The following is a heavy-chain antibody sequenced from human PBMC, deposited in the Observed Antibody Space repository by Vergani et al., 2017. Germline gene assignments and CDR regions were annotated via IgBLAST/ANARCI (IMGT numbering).Heavy chain of an antibody. V-gene: IGHV4-59*01. D-gene: IGHD6-13*01. CDR2: IYYSGNT. CDR1: GGSINNYH. CDR3: ARDRSSWPLYHGMDV. J-gene: IGHJ6*04. Sequence: QVQLQESGPGLVKPSETLSLTCTVSGGSINNYHWSWILQPPGKGLEWIGYIYYSGNTNYNPSLKSRVTISLDTAKNQFSLKLSSVTAADTAVYYCARDRSSWPLYHGMDVWGEGTTVTVSS.